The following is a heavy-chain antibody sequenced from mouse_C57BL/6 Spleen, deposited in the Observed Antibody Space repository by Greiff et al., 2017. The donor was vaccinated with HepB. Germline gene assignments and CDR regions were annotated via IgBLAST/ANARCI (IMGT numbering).Heavy chain of an antibody. CDR1: GFNIKDDY. V-gene: IGHV14-1*01. D-gene: IGHD1-1*01. CDR3: TTAYGCSYGAMDD. Sequence: VQLQQSGAELVRPGASVKLSCTASGFNIKDDYMHWVKQRPDQGLEWIGRIDPEDGDTEYAPKFQGKDTMTADTSSNTAYRQLSSVTSEDTAVYYCTTAYGCSYGAMDDWGQGPSATVSS. J-gene: IGHJ4*01. CDR2: IDPEDGDT.